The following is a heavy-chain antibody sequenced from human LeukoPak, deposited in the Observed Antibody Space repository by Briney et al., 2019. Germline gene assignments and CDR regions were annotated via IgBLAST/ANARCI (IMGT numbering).Heavy chain of an antibody. J-gene: IGHJ6*04. CDR2: ISGSGGST. CDR3: AKRIAAAGTFYGMDV. Sequence: GGSLRLSCAASGFTFSSYAMSWVRQAPGKGLEWVSAISGSGGSTYYADSVKGRFTISRDNSKNTLYLQMDSLRAEDTAVYYCAKRIAAAGTFYGMDVWGKGTTVTVSS. CDR1: GFTFSSYA. V-gene: IGHV3-23*01. D-gene: IGHD6-13*01.